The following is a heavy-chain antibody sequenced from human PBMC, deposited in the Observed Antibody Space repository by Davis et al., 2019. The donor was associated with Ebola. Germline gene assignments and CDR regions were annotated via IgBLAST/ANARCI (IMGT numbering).Heavy chain of an antibody. CDR3: ARGRVIVATIYGAYYFDY. J-gene: IGHJ4*02. CDR2: INHSGST. Sequence: PSETLSLTCAVYGGSFSGYYWSWIRQPPGKGLEWIGEINHSGSTNYNPSLKSRVTISVDTSKNQFSLKLSSVTAADTAVYYCARGRVIVATIYGAYYFDYWGQGTLVTVSS. V-gene: IGHV4-34*01. D-gene: IGHD5-12*01. CDR1: GGSFSGYY.